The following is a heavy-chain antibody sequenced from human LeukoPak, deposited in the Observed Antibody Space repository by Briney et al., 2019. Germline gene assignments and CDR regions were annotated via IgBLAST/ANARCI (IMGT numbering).Heavy chain of an antibody. V-gene: IGHV4-59*01. Sequence: SETLSLTCTVSGGSISSYYWSWIRQPPGKGLEWIGYIYYSGSTNYNPSLKSRVTISVDTSKNQFSLKLSSVTAADTAVYYCAREYSSSAGRYYYYMDGWGKGTTVTVSS. CDR3: AREYSSSAGRYYYYMDG. CDR1: GGSISSYY. J-gene: IGHJ6*03. CDR2: IYYSGST. D-gene: IGHD6-6*01.